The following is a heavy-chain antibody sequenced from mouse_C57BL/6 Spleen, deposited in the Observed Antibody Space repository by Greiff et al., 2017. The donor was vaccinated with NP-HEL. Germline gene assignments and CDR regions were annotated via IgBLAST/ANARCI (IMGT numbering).Heavy chain of an antibody. CDR3: ARHGPSDGYYGY. Sequence: EVMLVESGGGLVKPGGSLKLSCAASGFTFSSYTMSWVRQTPEKRLEWVATISGGGGNTYYPDSVKGRFTISRDNAKNTLYLQMSSLRSEDTALYYCARHGPSDGYYGYWGQGTTLTVSS. CDR1: GFTFSSYT. J-gene: IGHJ2*01. CDR2: ISGGGGNT. V-gene: IGHV5-9*01. D-gene: IGHD2-3*01.